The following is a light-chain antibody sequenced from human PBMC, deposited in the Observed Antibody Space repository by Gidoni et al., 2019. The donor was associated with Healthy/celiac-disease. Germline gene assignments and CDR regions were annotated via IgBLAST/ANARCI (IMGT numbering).Light chain of an antibody. CDR2: DDY. CDR1: NIGSKR. Sequence: SYVLTQPYSVSVAPGKTAEITCGGNNIGSKRVHWYQQKPGQAPVLVVFDDYDRPPGIPERFSGSNSGNTATLTISRVEAGDEADYYCQVWDITSDLVVFGGGTKLTVL. V-gene: IGLV3-21*03. CDR3: QVWDITSDLVV. J-gene: IGLJ2*01.